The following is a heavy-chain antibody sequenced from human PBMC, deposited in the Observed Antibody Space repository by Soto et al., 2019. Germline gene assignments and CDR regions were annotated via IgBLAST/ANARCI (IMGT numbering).Heavy chain of an antibody. CDR1: GYTLTELS. J-gene: IGHJ6*02. D-gene: IGHD3-16*01. CDR3: GCFHDGMDV. CDR2: FDPEDGET. Sequence: AXVKVSCKVSGYTLTELSMHWVRQAPGKCLERMVGFDPEDGETTYAQKFQGRVTMTEDTSTDTAYMELSSLRSEDTGVYYWGCFHDGMDVWGQGTTVT. V-gene: IGHV1-24*01.